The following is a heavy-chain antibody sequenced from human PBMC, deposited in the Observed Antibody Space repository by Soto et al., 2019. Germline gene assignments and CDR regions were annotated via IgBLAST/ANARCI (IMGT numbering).Heavy chain of an antibody. CDR1: GFTFSSYS. V-gene: IGHV3-48*01. CDR2: ISSSSTI. CDR3: ARANYYGSPGDFDY. Sequence: EVQLVESGGGLVQPGGSLRLSCAASGFTFSSYSMNWVRQAPGKGLEWVSYISSSSTIYYADSVKGRFTISRDNAKNSLYLQMNSLRAEDTAVYYCARANYYGSPGDFDYWGQGTPVTVSS. J-gene: IGHJ4*02. D-gene: IGHD3-10*01.